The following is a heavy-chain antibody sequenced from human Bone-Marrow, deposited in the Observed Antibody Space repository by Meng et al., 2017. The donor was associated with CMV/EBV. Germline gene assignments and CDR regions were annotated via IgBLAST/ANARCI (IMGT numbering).Heavy chain of an antibody. CDR2: IDSDGRIT. D-gene: IGHD3-10*01. CDR3: ARDRLWFGELRGPYGGMDV. Sequence: GESLKISCAVSGFTFRSYWMHWVRQAPGKGLVWVSRIDSDGRITTYADSVKGRFTISRDNSKNTLYLQMNGLRAEDTAVYYCARDRLWFGELRGPYGGMDVWGQGTTVTVSS. J-gene: IGHJ6*02. V-gene: IGHV3-74*03. CDR1: GFTFRSYW.